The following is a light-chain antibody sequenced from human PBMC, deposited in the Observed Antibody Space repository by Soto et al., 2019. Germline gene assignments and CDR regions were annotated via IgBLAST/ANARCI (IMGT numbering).Light chain of an antibody. J-gene: IGKJ2*01. Sequence: EIVLTQSPGTLSLSPGERATLSCRASQSVSSGYLAWYQQKPGQAPRLLIYGASTRATGIPDRFSGSGSGTDFTLTISRLEAEDFAVYYCQQYDSAPDAFGQGTKLEI. V-gene: IGKV3-20*01. CDR1: QSVSSGY. CDR2: GAS. CDR3: QQYDSAPDA.